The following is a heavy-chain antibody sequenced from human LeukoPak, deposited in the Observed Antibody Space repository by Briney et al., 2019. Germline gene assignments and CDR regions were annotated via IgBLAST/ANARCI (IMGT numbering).Heavy chain of an antibody. CDR1: GYTFTGYY. Sequence: ASVKVSCKASGYTFTGYYMHWVRQAPGQGLEWMGRINPNSGGTNYAQKFQGRVTMTRDTSISTAYMELSRLGSDDTAVYYCARARGLRYFDWGDYFDYWGQGTLVTVSS. J-gene: IGHJ4*02. CDR2: INPNSGGT. D-gene: IGHD3-9*01. V-gene: IGHV1-2*06. CDR3: ARARGLRYFDWGDYFDY.